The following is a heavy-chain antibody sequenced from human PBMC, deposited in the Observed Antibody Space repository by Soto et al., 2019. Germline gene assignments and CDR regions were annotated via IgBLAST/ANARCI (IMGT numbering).Heavy chain of an antibody. J-gene: IGHJ4*02. Sequence: EVQLVESGGGSVQPGGSLRLSCAASGFTFSNYDMHWVRQTTGKGLEWVSAIGTTGDPYYPGSVKGRFTISRDNAKNSLYLQMNSLTVEDTGVYLCGRGSSGWYSEVDFWGQGTLVTVSS. CDR2: IGTTGDP. V-gene: IGHV3-13*05. CDR1: GFTFSNYD. CDR3: GRGSSGWYSEVDF. D-gene: IGHD6-19*01.